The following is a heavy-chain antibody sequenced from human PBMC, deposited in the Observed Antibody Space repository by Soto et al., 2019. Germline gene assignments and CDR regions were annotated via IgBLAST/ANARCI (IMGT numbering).Heavy chain of an antibody. V-gene: IGHV4-59*01. D-gene: IGHD6-19*01. J-gene: IGHJ6*02. CDR3: ARLPGIAVAGTYYGLDV. CDR1: GGSISSYY. CDR2: IYYSGST. Sequence: PSETLSLTCTVSGGSISSYYWSWIRQPPGKGLEWIGYIYYSGSTNYNPSLKSRVTISVDTSKNQFSLKLSSVTAADTAVYYCARLPGIAVAGTYYGLDVWGQGTTVTVSS.